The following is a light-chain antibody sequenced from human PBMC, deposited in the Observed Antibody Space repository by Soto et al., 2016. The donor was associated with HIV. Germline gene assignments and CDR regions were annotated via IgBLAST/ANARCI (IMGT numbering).Light chain of an antibody. J-gene: IGKJ2*01. Sequence: DIQMTQSPSSLSASIGDRVTITCRASQSITNYLNWYQHKPGKAPKLLIYAASSLQSGVPSKFNGSGSGTQFTLTISSPQPEDFATYYCQQSYSSPYTFGQGTKLEIK. V-gene: IGKV1-39*01. CDR3: QQSYSSPYT. CDR2: AAS. CDR1: QSITNY.